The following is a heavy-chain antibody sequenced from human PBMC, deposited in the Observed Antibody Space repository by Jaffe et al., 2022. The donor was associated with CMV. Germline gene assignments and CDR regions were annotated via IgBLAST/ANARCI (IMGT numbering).Heavy chain of an antibody. CDR3: ALISGASTVWGYYYGMDV. V-gene: IGHV1-2*02. CDR2: INPNTGGT. Sequence: QVQVVQSGPEVKKPGASVKVSCQASGNTFTGYYIHWVRQAPGQGLEWMGWINPNTGGTNYAQNFQDRVTMTRDTSISTAYMELSRLRSDDTAVYYCALISGASTVWGYYYGMDVWGQGTTVTVSS. J-gene: IGHJ6*02. CDR1: GNTFTGYY. D-gene: IGHD3-16*01.